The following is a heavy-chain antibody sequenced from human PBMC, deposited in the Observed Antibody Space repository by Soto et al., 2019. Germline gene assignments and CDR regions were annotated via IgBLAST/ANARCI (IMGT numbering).Heavy chain of an antibody. J-gene: IGHJ4*02. D-gene: IGHD3-22*01. CDR2: IYYSGST. V-gene: IGHV4-39*01. Sequence: QLQLQESGPGLVKPSETLSLTCTVSGGSISSSSYYWGWIRQPPGKGLEWIGSIYYSGSTYYNPSLKSRVTISVDRSKNHFPLKLRSVTAADTAVYYCARRIALYDSSGYYYVSAYFDYWGQGTLVTVSS. CDR1: GGSISSSSYY. CDR3: ARRIALYDSSGYYYVSAYFDY.